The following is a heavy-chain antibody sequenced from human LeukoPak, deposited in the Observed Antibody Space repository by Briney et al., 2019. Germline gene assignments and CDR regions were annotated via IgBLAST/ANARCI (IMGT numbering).Heavy chain of an antibody. Sequence: GGSLRLSCAASGFTFSSYAMSWVRQAPGKGLEWVSSINNSGGRIYYADSVKGRFTISRDNSKNTLYIQMNSLRAEDTAIYYCAKHGEAYGDSRTDYRGQGTLVTVPS. J-gene: IGHJ4*02. V-gene: IGHV3-23*01. D-gene: IGHD4-17*01. CDR3: AKHGEAYGDSRTDY. CDR2: INNSGGRI. CDR1: GFTFSSYA.